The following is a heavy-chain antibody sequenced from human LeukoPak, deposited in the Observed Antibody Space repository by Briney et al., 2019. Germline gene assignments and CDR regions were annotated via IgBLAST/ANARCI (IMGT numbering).Heavy chain of an antibody. J-gene: IGHJ4*02. V-gene: IGHV3-23*01. CDR1: GFTFSSYA. D-gene: IGHD6-13*01. CDR2: ISGSSGTT. Sequence: GGSLRLSCAASGFTFSSYAMSWVRQTPGKGPEWVSAISGSSGTTYYADSVKGRFTISRDNAKNSLYLQMNSLRAEDTAVYYCARDPTVAAAGPGYWGQGTLVTVSS. CDR3: ARDPTVAAAGPGY.